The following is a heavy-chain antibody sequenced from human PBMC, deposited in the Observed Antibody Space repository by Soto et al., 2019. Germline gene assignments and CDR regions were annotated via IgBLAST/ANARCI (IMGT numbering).Heavy chain of an antibody. Sequence: QVQLVQSGTEVKKSGSSVKVSCRASGGTSSNFVITWVRQVPGQGREWLGGILPMFGAVKYAQKLQDRHIITADRSTQTSAMELGSLRSEDTAVYYCARPTRSGYDRGDSYYHTMDVWGHGTTVTVS. CDR1: GGTSSNFV. J-gene: IGHJ6*02. CDR3: ARPTRSGYDRGDSYYHTMDV. D-gene: IGHD3-22*01. V-gene: IGHV1-69*06. CDR2: ILPMFGAV.